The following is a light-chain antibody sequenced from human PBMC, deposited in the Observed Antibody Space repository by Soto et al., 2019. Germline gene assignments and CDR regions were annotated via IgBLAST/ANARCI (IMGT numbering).Light chain of an antibody. Sequence: EIVLTQSPATPSLSPGARATLSCSASQSVSSSYLAWYQQKPGQAPRLLIYGASSRATGIPDRFSGSGSGTDFTLTISSLQPDDFATYYCQHDNSYSEAFGQGTKVDIK. V-gene: IGKV3-20*01. CDR2: GAS. CDR1: QSVSSSY. CDR3: QHDNSYSEA. J-gene: IGKJ1*01.